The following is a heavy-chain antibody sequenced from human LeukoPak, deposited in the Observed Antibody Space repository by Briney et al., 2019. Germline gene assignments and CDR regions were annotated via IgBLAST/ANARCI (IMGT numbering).Heavy chain of an antibody. CDR1: GFTFTNYG. J-gene: IGHJ4*02. CDR3: ARDLSPVVRASPMGY. V-gene: IGHV3-30*03. D-gene: IGHD3-10*01. CDR2: ITYDGYYK. Sequence: PAGGSLRLSCAASGFTFTNYGMHWVRQAPGKGLEWVALITYDGYYKYYSDSVKGRFTISSDTSKNTLYLQMNSLRAEDTAVYYCARDLSPVVRASPMGYWGQGTPVTVSS.